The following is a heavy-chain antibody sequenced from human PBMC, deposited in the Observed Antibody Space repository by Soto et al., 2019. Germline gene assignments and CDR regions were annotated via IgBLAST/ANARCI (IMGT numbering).Heavy chain of an antibody. CDR2: ISYDGSNK. CDR1: GFPFSDYA. V-gene: IGHV3-30-3*01. D-gene: IGHD1-26*01. Sequence: QVNLVESGGGVVQPGRSLRLSCAASGFPFSDYAFHWVRQAPGKGPEWVALISYDGSNKRNVDSVKGRFSISRDNSKNTLYLQXNSLXXEXXXXYXXXXXXXXXXXXGFDFWGQGTLVTVSS. J-gene: IGHJ4*02. CDR3: XXXXXXXXXXGFDF.